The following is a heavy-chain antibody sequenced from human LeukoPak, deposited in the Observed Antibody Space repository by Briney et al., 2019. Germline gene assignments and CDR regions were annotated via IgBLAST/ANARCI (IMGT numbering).Heavy chain of an antibody. Sequence: GGSLRLSCAASGFTVSDNYMNWVRQAPGKGLEWVSYISSSGSTIYYADSVKGRFTISRDNAKNSLYLQMNSLRAEDTAVYYCARGGYSSGWYDGGSYYSGYYFDYWGQGTLVTVSS. CDR3: ARGGYSSGWYDGGSYYSGYYFDY. V-gene: IGHV3-11*04. J-gene: IGHJ4*02. CDR2: ISSSGSTI. D-gene: IGHD6-19*01. CDR1: GFTVSDNY.